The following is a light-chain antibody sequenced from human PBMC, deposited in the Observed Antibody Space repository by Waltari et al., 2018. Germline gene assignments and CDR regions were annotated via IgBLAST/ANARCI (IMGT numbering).Light chain of an antibody. CDR3: QQYNNWPPRT. CDR1: QSVSSN. CDR2: GAS. V-gene: IGKV3D-15*01. J-gene: IGKJ4*01. Sequence: CRASQSVSSNVAWYQQKPGQAPRLLIYGASTRATGIPARFSGSGSGTEFTLTISSLQSEDFAVYYCQQYNNWPPRTFGGGTKVEIK.